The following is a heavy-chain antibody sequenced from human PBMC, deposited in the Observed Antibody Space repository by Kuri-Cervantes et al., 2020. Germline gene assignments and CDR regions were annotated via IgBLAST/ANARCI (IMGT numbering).Heavy chain of an antibody. D-gene: IGHD2-15*01. J-gene: IGHJ4*02. V-gene: IGHV1-8*01. CDR1: GYTFTSYD. CDR3: ARGGSPYCSGGSCYMFDY. Sequence: ASVKVSCKASGYTFTSYDINWVQQATGQGLEWMGWMNPNSGNTGYAQKFQGRVTMTRNTSISTAYMELSSLRSEDTAVYYCARGGSPYCSGGSCYMFDYWGQGTLVTVSS. CDR2: MNPNSGNT.